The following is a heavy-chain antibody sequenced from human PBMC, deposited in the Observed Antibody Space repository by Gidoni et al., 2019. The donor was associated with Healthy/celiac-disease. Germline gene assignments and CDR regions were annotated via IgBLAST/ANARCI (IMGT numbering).Heavy chain of an antibody. D-gene: IGHD2-2*01. V-gene: IGHV3-48*01. Sequence: EVQLVESGGGLVQPGGSLRLSCAASGFTFSSYSMNWVRQAPGKGLEWVSYISSSSSTIYYADSVKGRFTISRENAKNSLYLQMNSLRAEDTAVYYCARVGLYQLPHYWGQGTLVTVSS. J-gene: IGHJ4*02. CDR2: ISSSSSTI. CDR3: ARVGLYQLPHY. CDR1: GFTFSSYS.